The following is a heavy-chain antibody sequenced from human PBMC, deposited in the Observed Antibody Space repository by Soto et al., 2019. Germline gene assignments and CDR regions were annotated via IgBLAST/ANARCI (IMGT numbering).Heavy chain of an antibody. CDR2: IIPIFGTA. J-gene: IGHJ6*01. CDR1: GGTFSSYA. Sequence: ASVKVSCKASGGTFSSYAISWVRQAPGQGLEWMGGIIPIFGTANYAQKFQGRVTITADESTSTAYMELSSLRSEDTAVYYCARIALIYYGMDVWGQGPTVTVSS. CDR3: ARIALIYYGMDV. D-gene: IGHD2-21*01. V-gene: IGHV1-69*13.